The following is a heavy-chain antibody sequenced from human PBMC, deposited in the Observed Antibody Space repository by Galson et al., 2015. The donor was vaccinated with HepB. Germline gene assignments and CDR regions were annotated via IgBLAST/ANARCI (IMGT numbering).Heavy chain of an antibody. CDR3: ATVRGYDNSGYYWVFDY. CDR2: LDPGDGET. Sequence: GDSFIELFIHWVRQAPGKGLEWMGGLDPGDGETIYAQKFQGRVTMTEDTSVDTAYLELSSLRSEDTAVYYCATVRGYDNSGYYWVFDYWGQGTLVTVSS. D-gene: IGHD3-22*01. CDR1: GDSFIELF. V-gene: IGHV1-24*01. J-gene: IGHJ4*02.